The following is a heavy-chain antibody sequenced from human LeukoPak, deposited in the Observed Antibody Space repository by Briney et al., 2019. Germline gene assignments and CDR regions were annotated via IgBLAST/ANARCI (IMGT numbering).Heavy chain of an antibody. J-gene: IGHJ6*03. CDR2: IYYSGST. CDR3: ARALEGGDYYHYYYMDV. Sequence: PSETLSLTCTVSGGSISSSSYYWGWIRQPPGKGLEWIGSIYYSGSTYYNPSLKSRVTISVDTSKNQFSLKLSSVTAADTAVYYCARALEGGDYYHYYYMDVWGKGTTVTVSS. V-gene: IGHV4-39*07. CDR1: GGSISSSSYY. D-gene: IGHD1-1*01.